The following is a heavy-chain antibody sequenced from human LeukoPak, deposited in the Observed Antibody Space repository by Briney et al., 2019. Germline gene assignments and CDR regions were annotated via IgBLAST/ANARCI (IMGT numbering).Heavy chain of an antibody. V-gene: IGHV3-11*01. CDR3: ARVGFGAPHYGMDV. D-gene: IGHD3-10*01. J-gene: IGHJ6*02. CDR1: GFTFTDYY. Sequence: PGGSLRLSCAASGFTFTDYYMGWIRQAPGKGLEWVSSMSRGGNSIYYADSVKGRFTISRDNAKNSLYLQMNSLRAEDTALYHCARVGFGAPHYGMDVWGQGTTVTVSS. CDR2: MSRGGNSI.